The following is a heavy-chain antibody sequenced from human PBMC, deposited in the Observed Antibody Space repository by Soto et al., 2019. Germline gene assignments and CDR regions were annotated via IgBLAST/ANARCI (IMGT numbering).Heavy chain of an antibody. CDR2: IFSIAST. V-gene: IGHV4-31*03. Sequence: SETLSLTCTVSGDSIITGSYYWTWLRQRPSTGLEWMGYIFSIASTSYNPSLRSRLSMSVDTSKNEFSLKLSSVTAADTAVYSCARAPFISGVRYYFDYWGPGNLFRGSS. CDR3: ARAPFISGVRYYFDY. CDR1: GDSIITGSYY. J-gene: IGHJ4*01. D-gene: IGHD6-25*01.